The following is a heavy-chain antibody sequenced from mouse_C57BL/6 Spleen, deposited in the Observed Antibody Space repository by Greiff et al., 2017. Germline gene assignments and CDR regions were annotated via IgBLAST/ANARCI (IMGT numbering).Heavy chain of an antibody. V-gene: IGHV5-17*01. CDR3: ARHDYGYAMDY. CDR1: GFTFSDYG. D-gene: IGHD2-4*01. J-gene: IGHJ4*01. Sequence: EVQRVESGGGLVKPGGSLKLSCAASGFTFSDYGMHWVRQAPEKGLEWVAYISSGSSTIYYADTVKGRFTISRDNAKNTLFLQMTSLRSEDTAMYYCARHDYGYAMDYWGQGTSVTVSS. CDR2: ISSGSSTI.